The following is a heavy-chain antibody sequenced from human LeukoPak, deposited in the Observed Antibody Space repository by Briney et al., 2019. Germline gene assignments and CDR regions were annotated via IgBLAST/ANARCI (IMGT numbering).Heavy chain of an antibody. J-gene: IGHJ4*02. CDR1: GFTFSSYS. D-gene: IGHD1-26*01. CDR2: ISSSSSTI. V-gene: IGHV3-48*04. Sequence: GGSLRLSCAASGFTFSSYSMNWVRQAPGKGLEWVSYISSSSSTICYADSVKGRFTISRDNAKNSLYLQMNSLRAEDTAVYYCARGIVGTRPYYFDYWGQGTLVTVSS. CDR3: ARGIVGTRPYYFDY.